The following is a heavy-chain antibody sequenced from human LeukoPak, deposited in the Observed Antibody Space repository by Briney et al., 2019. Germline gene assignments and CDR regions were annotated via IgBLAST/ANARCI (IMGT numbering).Heavy chain of an antibody. J-gene: IGHJ5*02. D-gene: IGHD5-18*01. Sequence: SETLSLTCTVSGDSISSSYWSWIRQPPGKGLGWIGYISYSGSTSSNPSLRSRVTISVATSKNQFSLRLTSVTAADTAMYYCARGGQLNWFDPWGQGTLVTVSS. CDR2: ISYSGST. CDR1: GDSISSSY. V-gene: IGHV4-59*01. CDR3: ARGGQLNWFDP.